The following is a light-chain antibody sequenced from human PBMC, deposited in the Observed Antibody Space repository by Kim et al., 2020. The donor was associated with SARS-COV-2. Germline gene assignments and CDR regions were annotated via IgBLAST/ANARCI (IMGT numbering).Light chain of an antibody. CDR2: DVS. CDR1: SSDIGGYNY. V-gene: IGLV2-14*04. CDR3: SSYTTSNTWV. J-gene: IGLJ3*02. Sequence: QSINISCTGTSSDIGGYNYVAWYQQHPDKAPKLMIYDVSKRPSGVSHRFSGSKSGNTASLTISGFQAEDEADYYCSSYTTSNTWVFGGGTKVTVL.